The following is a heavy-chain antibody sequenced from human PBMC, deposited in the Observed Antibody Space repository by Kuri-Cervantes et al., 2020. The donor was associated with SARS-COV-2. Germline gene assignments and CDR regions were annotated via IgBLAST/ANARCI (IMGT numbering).Heavy chain of an antibody. CDR1: GGTFSSYA. CDR2: IIPIFGTA. CDR3: ARCMWGRNPDYYYYMDV. D-gene: IGHD1-14*01. V-gene: IGHV1-69*05. Sequence: SVKVSCKASGGTFSSYAISRVRQAPGQGLEWMGGIIPIFGTANYAQKFQGRVTITTDESTSTAYMELSSLRSEDTAVYYCARCMWGRNPDYYYYMDVWGKGTTVTVSS. J-gene: IGHJ6*03.